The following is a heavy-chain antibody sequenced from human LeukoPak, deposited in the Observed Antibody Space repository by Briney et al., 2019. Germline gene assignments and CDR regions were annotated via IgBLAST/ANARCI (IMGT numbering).Heavy chain of an antibody. V-gene: IGHV1-2*02. Sequence: ASVKVSCKASGYTFTGYYMHWVRQAPGQGLEWMGWINPNSGGTNYAQKFQGRVTMTRDTSISTAYMELSRLRSDDTAVYYCAAPSGSFLGYYYGMDVWGQGTTVTVSS. CDR1: GYTFTGYY. CDR3: AAPSGSFLGYYYGMDV. CDR2: INPNSGGT. J-gene: IGHJ6*02. D-gene: IGHD1-26*01.